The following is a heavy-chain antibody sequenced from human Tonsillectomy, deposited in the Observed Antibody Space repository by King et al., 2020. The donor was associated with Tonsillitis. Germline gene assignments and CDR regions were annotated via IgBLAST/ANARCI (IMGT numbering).Heavy chain of an antibody. D-gene: IGHD4-11*01. CDR3: AREGGYSGTDLNWFDP. CDR1: GYPFTGYY. V-gene: IGHV1-2*02. Sequence: QLVQSGAEVKKPGASVKVSCKASGYPFTGYYIHWVRQAPGQGLEWMGWINPNSGGTNYAQKVQGRVTMTRDTSISTAYMELSRLRSDDTAVYYCAREGGYSGTDLNWFDPWGQGTLVTVSS. J-gene: IGHJ5*02. CDR2: INPNSGGT.